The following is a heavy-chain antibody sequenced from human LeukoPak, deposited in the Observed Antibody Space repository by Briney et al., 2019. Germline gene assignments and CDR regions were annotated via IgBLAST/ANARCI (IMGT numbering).Heavy chain of an antibody. CDR3: ARDGGPRLFDY. V-gene: IGHV3-48*04. J-gene: IGHJ4*02. CDR2: ISSSSTI. D-gene: IGHD3-16*01. CDR1: GFTFSSYS. Sequence: GGSLRLSCAASGFTFSSYSMNWVRQAPGKGLEWVSYISSSSTIYYADSVKGRFTISRDNAKNSLYLQMHSLRAEDRAVYYCARDGGPRLFDYWGQGTLVTVSS.